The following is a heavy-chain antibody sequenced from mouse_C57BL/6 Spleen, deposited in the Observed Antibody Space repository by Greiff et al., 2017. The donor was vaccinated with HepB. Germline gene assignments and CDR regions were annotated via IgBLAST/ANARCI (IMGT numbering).Heavy chain of an antibody. Sequence: EVQLQQSGAELVKPGASVKLSCTASGFNIKDYYMHWVKQRTEQGLEWMGRIDPEDGETKYAPKFKGKATITADTSSNTAYLQLSSLTSEDTAVYYCAKLSLITTVVATEDYYAMDYWGQGTSVTVSS. CDR3: AKLSLITTVVATEDYYAMDY. D-gene: IGHD1-1*01. J-gene: IGHJ4*01. CDR1: GFNIKDYY. V-gene: IGHV14-2*01. CDR2: IDPEDGET.